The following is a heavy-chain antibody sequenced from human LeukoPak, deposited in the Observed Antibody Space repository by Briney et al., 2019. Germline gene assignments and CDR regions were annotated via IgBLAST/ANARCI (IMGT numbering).Heavy chain of an antibody. CDR1: GFTFSSYT. D-gene: IGHD1-26*01. CDR2: ISDDGNNA. V-gene: IGHV3-30-3*01. Sequence: GGSLRLSCAASGFTFSSYTMHWVRQAPGKGLEWVAAISDDGNNAYYSDSAKGRLTISRGNSNNTLYLQMNSLRAEDTAVYFCAKQSNNHYYQKASDYWGQGTLVTVSS. J-gene: IGHJ4*02. CDR3: AKQSNNHYYQKASDY.